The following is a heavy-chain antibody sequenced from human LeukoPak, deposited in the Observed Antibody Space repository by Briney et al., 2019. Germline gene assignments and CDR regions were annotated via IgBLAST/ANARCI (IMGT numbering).Heavy chain of an antibody. CDR1: GGSISSSSYY. Sequence: SETLSLTCTVSGGSISSSSYYWGWIRQPPGKGLEWIGSIYYSGSTYYNPSLKSRVTISVDTSKNQFSLKLSSVPAADTAVYYCARHPAYSSGCYVDYWGQGTLVTVSS. J-gene: IGHJ4*02. D-gene: IGHD6-19*01. CDR3: ARHPAYSSGCYVDY. V-gene: IGHV4-39*01. CDR2: IYYSGST.